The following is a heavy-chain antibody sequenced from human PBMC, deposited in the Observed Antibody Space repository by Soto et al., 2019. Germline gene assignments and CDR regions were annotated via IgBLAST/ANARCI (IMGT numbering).Heavy chain of an antibody. J-gene: IGHJ6*02. CDR1: GFSLSNARMG. CDR2: IFSNDEK. Sequence: QVTLKESGPVLLKPTETLTLTCTVSGFSLSNARMGVSWIRQPPGKALEWLAHIFSNDEKSYSTSLKSRLTISKDTSNSQVVLTMTNMDTVDTATYYCARIPEYYYYGMGVWGQGTTVTVSS. V-gene: IGHV2-26*01. CDR3: ARIPEYYYYGMGV.